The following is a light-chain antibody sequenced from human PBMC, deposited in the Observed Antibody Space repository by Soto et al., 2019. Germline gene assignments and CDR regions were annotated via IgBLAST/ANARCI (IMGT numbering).Light chain of an antibody. J-gene: IGKJ5*01. V-gene: IGKV1-12*01. CDR2: AAS. CDR1: QGISNW. Sequence: DIQMTQSPSSVSASVGDTVTITCRASQGISNWLAWYQQKPGKAPNLLIYAASLLQSGVPSRFSGSGSGTYFPLTISSLQPEDFATYYCQQGDSFPIAFGQGIRLEIK. CDR3: QQGDSFPIA.